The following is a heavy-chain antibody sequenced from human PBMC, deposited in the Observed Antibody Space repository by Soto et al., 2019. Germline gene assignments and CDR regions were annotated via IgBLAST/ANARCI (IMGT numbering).Heavy chain of an antibody. V-gene: IGHV4-39*01. CDR2: IYYSGST. D-gene: IGHD5-18*01. CDR3: ARMGDTAMDYYFHY. J-gene: IGHJ4*02. Sequence: QLQLQESGPGLVKPSETLSLTCTVSGGSISSSSYYWGWIRQPPGKGLEWIGSIYYSGSTYYNPSLKSRRTISVDTSRNQSSLRRSSVTAADTAVYYCARMGDTAMDYYFHYWGQGTLVTVSS. CDR1: GGSISSSSYY.